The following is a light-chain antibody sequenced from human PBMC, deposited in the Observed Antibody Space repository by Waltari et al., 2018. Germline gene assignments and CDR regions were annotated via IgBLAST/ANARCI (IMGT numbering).Light chain of an antibody. V-gene: IGKV1-39*01. CDR1: QSIGGH. CDR3: QQTSSAPFT. J-gene: IGKJ1*01. Sequence: DIQMTQSPSSLSASVGDRVAITCRASQSIGGHLNWYQHKPGKAPKLLMFVMSSLHSGVPSRFSGSSSAPEFTLTIDNLQPEDFAIYYCQQTSSAPFTFGPGTRVEIK. CDR2: VMS.